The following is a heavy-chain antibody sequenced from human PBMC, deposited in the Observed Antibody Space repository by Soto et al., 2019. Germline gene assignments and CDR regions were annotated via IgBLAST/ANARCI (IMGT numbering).Heavy chain of an antibody. D-gene: IGHD2-2*01. V-gene: IGHV4-34*01. CDR3: ARIVVVPAAMSSHFDY. J-gene: IGHJ4*02. CDR2: INHSGST. Sequence: QVQLQQWGAGLLKPSETLSLTCAVYGGSFSGYYWSWIRQPPGKGLEWIGEINHSGSTNYNPSLKRRVTISVDTSKNQFSLKLSSVTAADTAVYYCARIVVVPAAMSSHFDYWGQGTLVTVSS. CDR1: GGSFSGYY.